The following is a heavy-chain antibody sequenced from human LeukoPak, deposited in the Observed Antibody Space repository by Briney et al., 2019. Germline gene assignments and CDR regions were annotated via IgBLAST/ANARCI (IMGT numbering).Heavy chain of an antibody. CDR1: GYSFTSYW. CDR3: ARSNSYYYDSSGSGAAGY. Sequence: ESLKISCKGSGYSFTSYWIGWVRQMPGKGLEWMGIIYPGDSDTRYSPSFQGQVTISADKSISTAYLQWSSLKASDTAMYYCARSNSYYYDSSGSGAAGYWGQGTLVTVSS. D-gene: IGHD3-22*01. J-gene: IGHJ4*02. CDR2: IYPGDSDT. V-gene: IGHV5-51*01.